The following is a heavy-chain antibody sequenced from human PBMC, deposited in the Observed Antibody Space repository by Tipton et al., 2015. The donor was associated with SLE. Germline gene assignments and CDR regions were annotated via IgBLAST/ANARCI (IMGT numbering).Heavy chain of an antibody. CDR2: ISHSGST. CDR1: GFSISSGYY. Sequence: LRLSCAVSGFSISSGYYWGWIRQSPEKGLEWIGSISHSGSTYYTPSLKSRVTASEDTSKNQFSLNLDSVTAADTALYYCARGERSSMPDYWGQGTLVTVSS. J-gene: IGHJ4*02. V-gene: IGHV4-38-2*01. D-gene: IGHD2-2*01. CDR3: ARGERSSMPDY.